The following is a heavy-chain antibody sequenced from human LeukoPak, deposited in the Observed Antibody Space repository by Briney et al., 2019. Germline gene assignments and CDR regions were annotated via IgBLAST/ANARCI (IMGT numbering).Heavy chain of an antibody. CDR2: IRYDGSNK. V-gene: IGHV3-30*02. CDR3: AKETYYYDSSGYLIEYFQH. D-gene: IGHD3-22*01. Sequence: GGSLRLSCAASGCTFSSYGMHWVRQAPGKGLEWVAFIRYDGSNKYYADSVKARFTISRDNSKNTLYLQMNSLRAEDTAVYYCAKETYYYDSSGYLIEYFQHWGQGTLVTVSS. CDR1: GCTFSSYG. J-gene: IGHJ1*01.